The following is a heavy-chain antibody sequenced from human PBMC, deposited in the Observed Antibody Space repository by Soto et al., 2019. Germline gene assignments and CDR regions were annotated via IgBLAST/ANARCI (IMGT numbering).Heavy chain of an antibody. CDR1: GGTFSSYA. CDR2: IIPIFGTA. CDR3: ARDRNGPPVSSIAVAGQFDY. Sequence: QVQLVQSGAEVKKPGSSVKVSCKASGGTFSSYAISWVRQAPGQGLEWMGGIIPIFGTANYAQKFQGRVTITADESTSTAYMELSSLRSEDTAVYYCARDRNGPPVSSIAVAGQFDYWGQGTLVTVSS. J-gene: IGHJ4*02. V-gene: IGHV1-69*01. D-gene: IGHD6-19*01.